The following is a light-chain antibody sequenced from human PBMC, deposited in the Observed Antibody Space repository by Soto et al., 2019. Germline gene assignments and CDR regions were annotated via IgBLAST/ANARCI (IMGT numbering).Light chain of an antibody. V-gene: IGKV1-9*01. Sequence: DIQLTQSPSFLSASVGDRVTLTCRASQGISSFLAWYQQKPGKAPKLLIYAASTLQSGVPSRFSDSGSGTEFTLTISSLQPEDFATYYCQQLNSYPLTFGGGTKVEIK. CDR2: AAS. CDR1: QGISSF. J-gene: IGKJ4*01. CDR3: QQLNSYPLT.